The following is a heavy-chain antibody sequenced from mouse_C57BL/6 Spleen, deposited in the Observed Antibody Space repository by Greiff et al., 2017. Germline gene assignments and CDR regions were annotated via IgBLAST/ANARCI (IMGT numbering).Heavy chain of an antibody. CDR1: GYTFTSYW. D-gene: IGHD2-2*01. CDR2: INPSNGGT. Sequence: QVQLQQPGTELVKPGASVKLSCKASGYTFTSYWMHWVKQRPGQGLEWIGNINPSNGGTNYNEKFKSKATLTVDKSSSTAYMQLSSLTSEDSAVYYCARSRGYDEGHYAMDYWCQGTSVTVSS. CDR3: ARSRGYDEGHYAMDY. J-gene: IGHJ4*01. V-gene: IGHV1-53*01.